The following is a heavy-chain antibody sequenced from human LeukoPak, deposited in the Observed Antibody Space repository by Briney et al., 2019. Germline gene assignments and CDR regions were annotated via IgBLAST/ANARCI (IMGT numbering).Heavy chain of an antibody. CDR2: IYYSGST. CDR1: GGSFSSGGYY. CDR3: ARDNGTVVTPFFDY. V-gene: IGHV4-31*03. Sequence: SEALSLTCTVSGGSFSSGGYYWSWIRQHPGKGLEWIGYIYYSGSTYYNPSLKSRVTISVDTSKNQFSLKLSSVTAADTAVYYCARDNGTVVTPFFDYWGQGTLVTVSS. J-gene: IGHJ4*02. D-gene: IGHD4-23*01.